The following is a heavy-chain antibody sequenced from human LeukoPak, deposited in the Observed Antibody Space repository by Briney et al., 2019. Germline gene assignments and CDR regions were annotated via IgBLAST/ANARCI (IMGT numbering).Heavy chain of an antibody. CDR3: AREGASSSFGY. CDR2: LYSGGNT. CDR1: GFTVSSNY. Sequence: GGSLRLSCVVSGFTVSSNYMSWVRRAPGKGLEWVSVLYSGGNTYHADSVKGRFTISRDNSKNTPYLQMNSLRAEDTAVYYCAREGASSSFGYWGQGTLVTVSS. V-gene: IGHV3-53*01. J-gene: IGHJ4*02. D-gene: IGHD6-13*01.